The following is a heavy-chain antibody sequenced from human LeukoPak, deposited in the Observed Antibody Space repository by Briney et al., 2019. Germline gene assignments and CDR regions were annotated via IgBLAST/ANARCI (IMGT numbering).Heavy chain of an antibody. CDR3: ARDSKKRGYSYGFDY. CDR1: GFTVSSNY. J-gene: IGHJ4*02. Sequence: PGGSLRLSCAASGFTVSSNYMSWVRQAPGKGLEWVSVIYSGGSTYYADSVMGRFTISRDNSKNTLYLQMNSLRAEDTAVYYCARDSKKRGYSYGFDYRGQGTLVTVSS. CDR2: IYSGGST. D-gene: IGHD5-18*01. V-gene: IGHV3-66*01.